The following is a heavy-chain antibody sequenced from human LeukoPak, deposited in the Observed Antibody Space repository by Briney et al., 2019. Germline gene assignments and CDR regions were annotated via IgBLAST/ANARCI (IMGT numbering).Heavy chain of an antibody. CDR1: GFPFTTYA. CDR2: ISGRGGRT. D-gene: IGHD5-18*01. J-gene: IGHJ4*02. Sequence: GGSLRLSCAASGFPFTTYAMSWVRQAPGKGLEWVSAISGRGGRTYYADSVKGRFTISRDNSENTLYLQMNSLRAEDTAVYYCARGQRRHTDMAPSFDYWGQGTLVTVSS. V-gene: IGHV3-23*01. CDR3: ARGQRRHTDMAPSFDY.